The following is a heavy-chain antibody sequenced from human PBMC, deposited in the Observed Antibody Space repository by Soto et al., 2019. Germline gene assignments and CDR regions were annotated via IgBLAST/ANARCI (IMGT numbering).Heavy chain of an antibody. CDR1: GFTFSDYY. V-gene: IGHV3-11*03. Sequence: PGGALRLSCAASGFTFSDYYMSWIRQAPGKGLEWVSYISSYSSYRDYADSVKGRFAISRDNAKNSLYLQMDSLRAEDTAVYYCARTVGYYGSGTVWHEYWGQGTLVTVSS. J-gene: IGHJ4*02. D-gene: IGHD3-10*01. CDR3: ARTVGYYGSGTVWHEY. CDR2: ISSYSSYR.